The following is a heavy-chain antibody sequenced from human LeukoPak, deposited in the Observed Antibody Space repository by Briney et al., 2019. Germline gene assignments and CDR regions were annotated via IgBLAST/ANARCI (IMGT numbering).Heavy chain of an antibody. V-gene: IGHV3-21*01. Sequence: GGSLRLSCAASGFTFSSYAMHWVRQAPGKGLEWVSSISSSSSYIYYADSVKGRFTISRDNAKNSLYLQMNSLRAEDTAVYYCARDRDSSWYDYWGQGTLVTVSS. D-gene: IGHD6-13*01. CDR3: ARDRDSSWYDY. J-gene: IGHJ4*02. CDR1: GFTFSSYA. CDR2: ISSSSSYI.